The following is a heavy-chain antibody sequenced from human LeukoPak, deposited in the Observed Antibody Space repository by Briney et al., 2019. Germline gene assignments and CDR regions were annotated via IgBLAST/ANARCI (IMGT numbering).Heavy chain of an antibody. CDR1: GFTFSDYA. V-gene: IGHV3-49*04. CDR2: IRSKAYGGTT. CDR3: TRDPYYYDSSGYYYERCFDY. Sequence: GGSLRLSCTASGFTFSDYAMSWVREAPGKGLEWVGFIRSKAYGGTTEYAASVKGRFTISRDDSKSIAYLQMNSLKTEDTAVYYCTRDPYYYDSSGYYYERCFDYWGQGTLVTVSS. D-gene: IGHD3-22*01. J-gene: IGHJ4*02.